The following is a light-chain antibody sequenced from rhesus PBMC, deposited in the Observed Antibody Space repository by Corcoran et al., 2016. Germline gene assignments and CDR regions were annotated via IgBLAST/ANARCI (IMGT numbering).Light chain of an antibody. V-gene: IGKV3S9*01. J-gene: IGKJ3*01. CDR2: GTS. CDR1: QSVSSY. Sequence: EIVMTQSPATLSLSPGERATLSCRASQSVSSYVAWYQQKPGQAPRLLIYGTSSRATGIPDRFSGSGYGTDFTLIISSLEPEDVGVYYCQQYNNWIFTFGPGTILDIK. CDR3: QQYNNWIFT.